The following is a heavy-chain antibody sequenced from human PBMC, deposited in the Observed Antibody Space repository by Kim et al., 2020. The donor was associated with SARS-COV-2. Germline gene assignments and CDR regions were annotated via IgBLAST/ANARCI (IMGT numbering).Heavy chain of an antibody. J-gene: IGHJ3*02. Sequence: ASVKVSCKASGYTFTSYGISWVRQAPGQGLEWMGWISAYNGNTNYAQKLQGRVTMTTDTSTSTAYMELRSLRSDDTAVYYCARDSLWLDCSGGSCTEDAFDIWGQGTMVTVSS. D-gene: IGHD2-15*01. CDR3: ARDSLWLDCSGGSCTEDAFDI. CDR1: GYTFTSYG. V-gene: IGHV1-18*01. CDR2: ISAYNGNT.